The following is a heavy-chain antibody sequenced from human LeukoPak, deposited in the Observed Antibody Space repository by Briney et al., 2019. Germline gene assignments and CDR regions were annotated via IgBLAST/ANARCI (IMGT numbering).Heavy chain of an antibody. J-gene: IGHJ4*02. D-gene: IGHD3-16*01. Sequence: LPGGSLRLSCAASGFTFSSYGMHWVRQAPGKGLEWVAVIWYDGSNKYYAASVKGRFTISRDNSKNTLYLQMNSLRAEDTAVYYCARDFRGGARAFDYWGQGTLVTVSS. CDR1: GFTFSSYG. CDR3: ARDFRGGARAFDY. V-gene: IGHV3-33*01. CDR2: IWYDGSNK.